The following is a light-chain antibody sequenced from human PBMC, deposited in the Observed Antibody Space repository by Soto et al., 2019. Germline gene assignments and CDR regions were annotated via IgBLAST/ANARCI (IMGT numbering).Light chain of an antibody. V-gene: IGKV3-11*01. J-gene: IGKJ1*01. Sequence: EVVLTQSPATLSLSPGERAILSCRASQSVRSNLAGYQHKPGQPPRLLIYDASNRATGIPGRFIGSESGTDFKLTISTLEPEDFAVYYCQQRDTWPWTFGEGAKVEIK. CDR2: DAS. CDR3: QQRDTWPWT. CDR1: QSVRSN.